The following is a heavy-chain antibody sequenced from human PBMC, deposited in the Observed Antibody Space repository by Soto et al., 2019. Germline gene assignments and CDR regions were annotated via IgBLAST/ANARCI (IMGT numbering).Heavy chain of an antibody. CDR3: VRGNFYYGRDV. CDR2: MSGSGDAI. Sequence: GGSLRLSCTTSGFTFSDYYMTWVRQAPGKGLEWISYMSGSGDAIYYADSVKGRFTISRDNAKNSLHLEMNSLRVEDTAMYYCVRGNFYYGRDVWGQGTTVTVSS. CDR1: GFTFSDYY. V-gene: IGHV3-11*01. J-gene: IGHJ6*02.